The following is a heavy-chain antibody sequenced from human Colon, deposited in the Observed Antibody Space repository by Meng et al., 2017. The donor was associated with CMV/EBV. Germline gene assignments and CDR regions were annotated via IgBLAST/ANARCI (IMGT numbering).Heavy chain of an antibody. CDR2: IYHSGST. CDR1: GYSINIGYY. Sequence: SETLSLTCTVSGYSINIGYYWGWIRQPPGKGLEWIGTIYHSGSTYYNPSLKSRVTISVDTSKNQFSLKLSSVTAADTAIYYCARIKVYCSSDSCYPDYWGQGTLVTVSS. J-gene: IGHJ4*02. CDR3: ARIKVYCSSDSCYPDY. D-gene: IGHD2-2*01. V-gene: IGHV4-38-2*02.